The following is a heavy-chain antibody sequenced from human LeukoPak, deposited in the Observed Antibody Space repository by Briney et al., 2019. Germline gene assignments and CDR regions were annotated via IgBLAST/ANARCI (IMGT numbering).Heavy chain of an antibody. Sequence: TGGSLRLSCAASGFPFDGSAMHWVRQAPGKGLEWVSGINWNSGNINYADSVRGRFTVSRDNAKNSLYLQMNSLKTEDTAFYYCARGLPGYTSGWSIDYWGQGTLVTVSS. CDR3: ARGLPGYTSGWSIDY. J-gene: IGHJ4*02. D-gene: IGHD6-19*01. CDR1: GFPFDGSA. V-gene: IGHV3-9*01. CDR2: INWNSGNI.